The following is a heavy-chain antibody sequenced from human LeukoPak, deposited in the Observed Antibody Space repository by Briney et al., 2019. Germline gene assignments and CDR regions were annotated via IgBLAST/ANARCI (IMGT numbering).Heavy chain of an antibody. CDR3: AKDGGSDPDSFDI. Sequence: GGSLRLSCAASGFIFNTYVMHWVRQAPGKGLEWLAFIRYDGSNKNYADSVKGRFTISRYNTKNSLYLQMNSLRAEDTAVYYCAKDGGSDPDSFDIWGQGTMVTVSS. J-gene: IGHJ3*02. V-gene: IGHV3-30*02. CDR1: GFIFNTYV. CDR2: IRYDGSNK. D-gene: IGHD2-15*01.